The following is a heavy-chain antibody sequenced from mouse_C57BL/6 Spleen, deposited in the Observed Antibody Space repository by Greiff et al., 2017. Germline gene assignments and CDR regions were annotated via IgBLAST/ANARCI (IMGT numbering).Heavy chain of an antibody. Sequence: QVQLQQPGAELVRPGTSVKLSCKASGYTFTSYWMHWVKQRPGQGLEWIGVIDPSDSYTNYNPKFKGKATLTVDTSSSTAYMKLSSLTSEDSAVYYCARGLSRYAMDYWGQGTSVTVSS. V-gene: IGHV1-59*01. CDR3: ARGLSRYAMDY. CDR1: GYTFTSYW. D-gene: IGHD3-2*02. J-gene: IGHJ4*01. CDR2: IDPSDSYT.